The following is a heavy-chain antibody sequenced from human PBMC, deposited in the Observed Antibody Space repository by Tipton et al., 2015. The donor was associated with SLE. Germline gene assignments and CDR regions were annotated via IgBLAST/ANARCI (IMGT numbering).Heavy chain of an antibody. CDR3: ARDRIAAAGSYYYGMDV. V-gene: IGHV4-34*01. CDR2: INHSGSA. D-gene: IGHD6-13*01. J-gene: IGHJ6*02. Sequence: TLSLTCAVYGASLNGYFWTWIRQTPGKGPEWIGEINHSGSANYNPSLRSRVTISVDTSKNQFSLKLSSVTAADTAVYYCARDRIAAAGSYYYGMDVWGQGTTVTVSS. CDR1: GASLNGYF.